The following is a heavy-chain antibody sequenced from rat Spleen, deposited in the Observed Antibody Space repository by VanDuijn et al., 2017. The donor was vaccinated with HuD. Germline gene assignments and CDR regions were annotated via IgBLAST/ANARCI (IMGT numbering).Heavy chain of an antibody. V-gene: IGHV5-7*01. CDR1: GFTFSDYY. CDR3: ATHNSGYFDY. J-gene: IGHJ2*01. CDR2: ISYDGSST. D-gene: IGHD4-3*01. Sequence: EVQLVESGGGLVQPGRSLKLSCAASGFTFSDYYMDWVRQAPTKGLEWVATISYDGSSTYYRDSVKGRFTISRHNAKNTLYLQMDSLRSEDTATYYCATHNSGYFDYWGQGVMVTVSS.